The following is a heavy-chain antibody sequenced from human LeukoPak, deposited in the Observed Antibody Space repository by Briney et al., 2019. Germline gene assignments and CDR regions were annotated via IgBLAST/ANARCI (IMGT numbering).Heavy chain of an antibody. CDR1: GFTFTNHW. CDR3: ARDRDSRNWFDP. J-gene: IGHJ5*02. D-gene: IGHD2-21*01. Sequence: GGSLRLSCAASGFTFTNHWMTWVRQAPGKGLECVANMNPDGSHKYYMDFVEGRFTISRDNAKESLFLQMNNLRAEDTAVYFCARDRDSRNWFDPWGQGTLVSVSS. V-gene: IGHV3-7*01. CDR2: MNPDGSHK.